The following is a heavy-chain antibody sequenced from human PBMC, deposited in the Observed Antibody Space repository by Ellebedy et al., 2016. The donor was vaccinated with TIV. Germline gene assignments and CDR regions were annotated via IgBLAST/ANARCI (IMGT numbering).Heavy chain of an antibody. CDR1: GVSMRTYY. V-gene: IGHV4-4*07. CDR2: IFTSGSF. Sequence: SETLSLTCNVSGVSMRTYYWSWIRQPAGKGLEWIGRIFTSGSFNYNPSLMSRVTMSVVTSKNQISLRLNSVTAADTAVYYCARVHCSITTCDYYYMDVWGKGTTVTVSS. CDR3: ARVHCSITTCDYYYMDV. D-gene: IGHD1-1*01. J-gene: IGHJ6*03.